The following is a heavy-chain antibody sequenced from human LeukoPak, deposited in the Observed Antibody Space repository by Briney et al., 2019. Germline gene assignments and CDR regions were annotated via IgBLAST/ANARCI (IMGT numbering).Heavy chain of an antibody. CDR1: GGTISSTSYY. CDR2: NYYSGST. Sequence: SETLSLTCSVSGGTISSTSYYWGWLRQPPGKGLEGFGSNYYSGSTYYNPTLKSRVTISVDTSKNPFSLTLSSVTAADTAVYYCARVAGIAVAGPDYWGQGTLVTVSS. V-gene: IGHV4-39*07. D-gene: IGHD6-19*01. CDR3: ARVAGIAVAGPDY. J-gene: IGHJ4*02.